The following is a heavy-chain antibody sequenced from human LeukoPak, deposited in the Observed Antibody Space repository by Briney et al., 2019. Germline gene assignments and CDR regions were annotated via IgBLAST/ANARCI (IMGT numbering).Heavy chain of an antibody. V-gene: IGHV4-59*11. CDR1: GGTISGHY. J-gene: IGHJ6*02. CDR3: ARFGVDYDMDV. D-gene: IGHD3-16*01. CDR2: IHYSGKA. Sequence: SETLSLTCTVSGGTISGHYWTWIRQPPGKGPEWIGQIHYSGKADYNPSLRSRINISVDMSKNQMSLKVNSVTAADTAVYHCARFGVDYDMDVWGQGTTVTVS.